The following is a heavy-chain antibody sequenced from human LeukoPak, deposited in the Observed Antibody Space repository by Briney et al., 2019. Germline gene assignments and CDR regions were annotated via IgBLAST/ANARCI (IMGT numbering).Heavy chain of an antibody. CDR3: AGDFPRYYDFWSGDYAGRNGFDI. D-gene: IGHD3-3*01. CDR2: IIPIFGRS. Sequence: SVKVSCKASGGTFNNYAISWVRQAPGQGLEWLGGIIPIFGRSTNAQKFQGRVTLTTDESKSTAYMNLSGLRSEDTAVYYCAGDFPRYYDFWSGDYAGRNGFDIWGKGTTVTVSS. J-gene: IGHJ6*04. CDR1: GGTFNNYA. V-gene: IGHV1-69*05.